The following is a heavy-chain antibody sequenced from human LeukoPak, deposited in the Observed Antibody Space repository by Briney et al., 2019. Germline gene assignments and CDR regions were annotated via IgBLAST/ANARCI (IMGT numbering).Heavy chain of an antibody. CDR3: AKATRAVVVAATQYYFDY. Sequence: GRSLRLSCAASGFTFDDYAMHWVRQAPGKGLEWVSGISWNSGSIGYADSVKGRFTISRDNAKNSLYLQMNSLRAEDTALYYCAKATRAVVVAATQYYFDYWGQGTLVTVSS. J-gene: IGHJ4*02. V-gene: IGHV3-9*01. CDR1: GFTFDDYA. CDR2: ISWNSGSI. D-gene: IGHD2-15*01.